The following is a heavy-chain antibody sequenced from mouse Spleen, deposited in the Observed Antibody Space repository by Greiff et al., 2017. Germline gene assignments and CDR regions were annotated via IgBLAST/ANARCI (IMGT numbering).Heavy chain of an antibody. CDR1: GYTFTNYW. CDR2: IYPGGGYT. Sequence: VQLQQSGAELVRPGTSVKMSCKASGYTFTNYWIGWAKQRPGHGLEWIGDIYPGGGYTNYNEKFKGKATLTADKSSSTAYMQFSSLTSEDSAIYYCAREIGYYFDYWGQGTTLTVSS. V-gene: IGHV1-63*01. CDR3: AREIGYYFDY. J-gene: IGHJ2*01.